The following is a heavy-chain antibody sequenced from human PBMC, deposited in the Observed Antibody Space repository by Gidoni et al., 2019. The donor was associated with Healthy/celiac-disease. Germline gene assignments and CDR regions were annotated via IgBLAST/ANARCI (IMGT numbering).Heavy chain of an antibody. D-gene: IGHD6-19*01. V-gene: IGHV4-31*03. Sequence: QVQLQESGPGLVKPSQTLSLTCTVPGGSISSGGYYWSWIRQHPGKGLEWIGYIYYSGSTYYNPSLKSRVTISVDTSKNQFSLKLSSVTAADTAVYYCARERVAVAGRRYFDYWGQGTLVTVSS. CDR3: ARERVAVAGRRYFDY. CDR2: IYYSGST. CDR1: GGSISSGGYY. J-gene: IGHJ4*02.